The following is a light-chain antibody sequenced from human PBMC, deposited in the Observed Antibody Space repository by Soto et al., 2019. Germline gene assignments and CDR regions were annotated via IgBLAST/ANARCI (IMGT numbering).Light chain of an antibody. J-gene: IGLJ1*01. CDR3: ATWDDSRNGYV. V-gene: IGLV1-44*01. CDR2: DND. Sequence: QSVLTQPPSASGTPGQRVTISASGSSSNIGSNPVSWYQQRPGTAPKLLIYDNDERPSGVPVRFSGSKSATSASLAISGLQSEDEGDYYCATWDDSRNGYVFGPGTNVTVL. CDR1: SSNIGSNP.